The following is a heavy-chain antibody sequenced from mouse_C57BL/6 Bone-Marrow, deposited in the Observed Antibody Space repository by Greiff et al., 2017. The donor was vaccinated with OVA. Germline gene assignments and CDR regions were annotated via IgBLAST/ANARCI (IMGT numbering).Heavy chain of an antibody. CDR3: ASDYGSSWFAY. J-gene: IGHJ3*01. Sequence: QVQLKESGAELVRPGTSVKVSCKASGYAFTNYLIEWVKQRPGQGLEWIGVINPGSGGTNYNEKFKGKATLTADKSSSTAYMQLSSLTSEDSAVYFCASDYGSSWFAYWGQGTLVTVSA. V-gene: IGHV1-54*01. CDR1: GYAFTNYL. D-gene: IGHD1-1*01. CDR2: INPGSGGT.